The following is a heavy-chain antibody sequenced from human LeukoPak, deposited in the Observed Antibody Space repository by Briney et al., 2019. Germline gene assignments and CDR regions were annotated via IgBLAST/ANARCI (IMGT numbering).Heavy chain of an antibody. J-gene: IGHJ4*02. D-gene: IGHD3-22*01. Sequence: SETLSLTCTVSGGSIDSNDYCWGWIRQPPGKGLEWIGSIFYGGSTYYNPSLKSRVTISVDTSNKVLSLELTSLTAADTAVYYCARDGYYFFDYWGQGTLVTVSS. CDR1: GGSIDSNDYC. CDR3: ARDGYYFFDY. CDR2: IFYGGST. V-gene: IGHV4-39*02.